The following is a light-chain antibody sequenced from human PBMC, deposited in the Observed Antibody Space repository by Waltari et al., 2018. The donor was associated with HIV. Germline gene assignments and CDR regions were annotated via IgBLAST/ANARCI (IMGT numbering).Light chain of an antibody. J-gene: IGKJ2*01. CDR3: QQYANSPPMYT. CDR2: GAS. CDR1: QSVSSNY. Sequence: EIVLTQSPGTLSLSPGERATLSCRAGQSVSSNYLAWYQQKPGQAPRLLIYGASNRATCIPDRVSGSWSGTDFTLTISRLEPEGFAGDYCQQYANSPPMYTFGQGTKLGIK. V-gene: IGKV3-20*01.